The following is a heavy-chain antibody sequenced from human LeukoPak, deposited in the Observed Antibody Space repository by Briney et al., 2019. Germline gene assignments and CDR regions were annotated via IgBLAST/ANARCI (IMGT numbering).Heavy chain of an antibody. Sequence: PSETLSLTCSVSGDSISSYYWSWIRQSPGKGLEWIGYVHYSGSSNNNPSLKSRVTMSVNTSKNQFSLKLSSLTTADTAVYYCARGSTGQYDPWGQGILVTVSS. CDR3: ARGSTGQYDP. CDR2: VHYSGSS. D-gene: IGHD1-14*01. J-gene: IGHJ5*02. CDR1: GDSISSYY. V-gene: IGHV4-59*01.